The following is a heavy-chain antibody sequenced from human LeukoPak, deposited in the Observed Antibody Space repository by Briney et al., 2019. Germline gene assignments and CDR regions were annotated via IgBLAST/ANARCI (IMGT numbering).Heavy chain of an antibody. CDR1: GGSFSGYY. CDR2: IYYSGST. Sequence: SETLSLTCAVYGGSFSGYYWSWIRQPPGKGLEWIGYIYYSGSTNYNPSLKSRVTISVDTSKNQFSLKLSSVTAADTAVYYCARHTRRGYSYGYVLGTFDYWGQGTLVTVSS. J-gene: IGHJ4*02. CDR3: ARHTRRGYSYGYVLGTFDY. D-gene: IGHD5-18*01. V-gene: IGHV4-59*08.